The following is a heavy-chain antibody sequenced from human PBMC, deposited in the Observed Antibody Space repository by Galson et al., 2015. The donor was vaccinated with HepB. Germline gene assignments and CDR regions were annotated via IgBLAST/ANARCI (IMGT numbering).Heavy chain of an antibody. D-gene: IGHD2/OR15-2a*01. Sequence: SMSLSCAASGFNFDDYAMHWVRQAPGKGLVWVSGISWNSNRIVYADSVKGRFTISRDNAEKSLFLHMNSLRPEDTAIYYCVKEGGGVSLIVGNYFDCWGQGTLITVSS. V-gene: IGHV3-9*01. CDR3: VKEGGGVSLIVGNYFDC. J-gene: IGHJ4*02. CDR2: ISWNSNRI. CDR1: GFNFDDYA.